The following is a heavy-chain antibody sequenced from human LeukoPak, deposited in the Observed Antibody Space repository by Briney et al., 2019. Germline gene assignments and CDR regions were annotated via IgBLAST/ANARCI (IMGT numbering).Heavy chain of an antibody. J-gene: IGHJ5*02. D-gene: IGHD3-22*01. V-gene: IGHV3-33*01. CDR3: ARDIDTSSHYGWFDP. Sequence: PGRSLRLSCAASGFTFSNYGIHWVRQAPGKGLKWVSVIWSHGRSEYYADSVKGRFTISRDNSKNTVSLQMNSLRAEDTAVYYCARDIDTSSHYGWFDPWGQGTLVIVSS. CDR1: GFTFSNYG. CDR2: IWSHGRSE.